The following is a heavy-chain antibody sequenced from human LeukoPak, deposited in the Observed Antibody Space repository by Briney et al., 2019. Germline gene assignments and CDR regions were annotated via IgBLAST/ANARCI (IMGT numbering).Heavy chain of an antibody. CDR3: AREWYDYVWGSYRSPKGGWFDP. Sequence: ASVKVSCKASGYTFTGYYMHWVRQAPGRGLEWMGWINPNSGGTNYAQKFQGRVTMTRATSISTAYMELDRLRSDDTAVYYCAREWYDYVWGSYRSPKGGWFDPWGQGTLVTVSS. D-gene: IGHD3-16*02. CDR1: GYTFTGYY. J-gene: IGHJ5*02. V-gene: IGHV1-2*02. CDR2: INPNSGGT.